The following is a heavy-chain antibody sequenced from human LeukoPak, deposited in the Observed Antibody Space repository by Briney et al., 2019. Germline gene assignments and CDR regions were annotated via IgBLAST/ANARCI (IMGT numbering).Heavy chain of an antibody. CDR3: ARVVLYSREDY. CDR2: ISSSRSSI. J-gene: IGHJ4*02. Sequence: GGSLRLSCAVSGFTFSSYSMNWVRQAPGKGLVWVSYISSSRSSISYADSVKGRFTISRDNANNSLYLPMNSFRAEDTAVYYCARVVLYSREDYWGRGTLVTVSS. V-gene: IGHV3-48*04. CDR1: GFTFSSYS. D-gene: IGHD2-8*01.